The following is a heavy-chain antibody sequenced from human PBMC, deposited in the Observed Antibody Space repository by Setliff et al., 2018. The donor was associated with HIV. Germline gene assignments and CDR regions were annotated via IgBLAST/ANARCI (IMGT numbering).Heavy chain of an antibody. CDR1: GDSITSSGYH. J-gene: IGHJ3*02. V-gene: IGHV4-39*01. Sequence: LSLTCSVSGDSITSSGYHWGWIRQPPGKGLEWIGNIYYSGDTFYNASLRSRLTLSVDTSKNQFSLKLNSVTASDTAMYYCTRHRGPPWDAFDIWGQGTMVTVSS. CDR3: TRHRGPPWDAFDI. CDR2: IYYSGDT.